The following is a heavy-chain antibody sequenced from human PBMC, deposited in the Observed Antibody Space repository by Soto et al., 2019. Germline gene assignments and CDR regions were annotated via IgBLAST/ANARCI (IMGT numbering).Heavy chain of an antibody. D-gene: IGHD1-1*01. J-gene: IGHJ5*02. CDR2: TYYYRSKWYN. Sequence: SQSLSLTCAISGDSVSSNSAAWNWIRQSPSRGLEWLGRTYYYRSKWYNDYAVSVKSRITIFPDTSKNQFSLQLNSVTPEDTAVYFCARDDGPRTTRRFVPWGQGTLVTVSS. CDR3: ARDDGPRTTRRFVP. V-gene: IGHV6-1*01. CDR1: GDSVSSNSAA.